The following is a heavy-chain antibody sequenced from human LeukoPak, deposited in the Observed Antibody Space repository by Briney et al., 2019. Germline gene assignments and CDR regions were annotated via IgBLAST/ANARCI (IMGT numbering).Heavy chain of an antibody. Sequence: SETLALTCTVSGGATSSYYWSWIGQPPGNGLEWIGYIYYSGITNYNPSLKSRVTMSVDTSKNQFSLNLSSVTAADTAVYYCARDSRYCNSISCYGRPGYYGLDVWGPGTMVSVSS. D-gene: IGHD2-2*01. CDR1: GGATSSYY. J-gene: IGHJ6*02. CDR2: IYYSGIT. V-gene: IGHV4-59*01. CDR3: ARDSRYCNSISCYGRPGYYGLDV.